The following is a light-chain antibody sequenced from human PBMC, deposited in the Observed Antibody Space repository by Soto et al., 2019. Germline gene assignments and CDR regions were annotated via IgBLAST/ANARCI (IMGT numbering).Light chain of an antibody. CDR2: DAS. CDR3: QQYDNLPLT. Sequence: DIQMTQTPSSLSASVGARVTITCQASKDINNCLNWYYQKPGKAPTLLIYDASNLETGVPSRFTGRGSGTHFTLTISSLQSEDTATYYCQQYDNLPLTFGPGTKVEIK. J-gene: IGKJ3*01. CDR1: KDINNC. V-gene: IGKV1-33*01.